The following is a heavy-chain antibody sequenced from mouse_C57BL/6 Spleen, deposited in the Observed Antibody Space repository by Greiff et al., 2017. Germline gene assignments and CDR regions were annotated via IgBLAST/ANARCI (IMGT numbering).Heavy chain of an antibody. CDR3: AREGGSSDVWYFDV. J-gene: IGHJ1*03. V-gene: IGHV3-5*01. Sequence: VQLKESGPGLVKPSQTVFLTCTVTGISITTGNYRWSWIRQFPGHKLEWIGYIYYSGTITYNPSLPSPTTSTRDTPKNQFFLEMNSLTAEDTATYYGAREGGSSDVWYFDVWGKGTTVTVSS. CDR1: GISITTGNYR. D-gene: IGHD1-1*01. CDR2: IYYSGTI.